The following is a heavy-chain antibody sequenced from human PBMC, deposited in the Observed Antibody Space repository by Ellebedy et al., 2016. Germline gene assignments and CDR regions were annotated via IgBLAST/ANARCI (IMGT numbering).Heavy chain of an antibody. Sequence: GESLKISCTASGFTFGDYAMSWFRQAPGKGLEWVGFIRSKAYGGTTEYAASVKGRFTISRDDSKSIAYLQMNSLKTEDTAVYYCTRDWAPGYNWNEPGYWGQGTLVTVSS. CDR2: IRSKAYGGTT. D-gene: IGHD1-20*01. V-gene: IGHV3-49*03. CDR1: GFTFGDYA. CDR3: TRDWAPGYNWNEPGY. J-gene: IGHJ4*02.